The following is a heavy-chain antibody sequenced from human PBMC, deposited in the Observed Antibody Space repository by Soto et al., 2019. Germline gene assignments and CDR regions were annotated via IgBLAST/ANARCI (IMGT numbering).Heavy chain of an antibody. Sequence: EVQLVESGGGLVQPGGSLRLSCSASGFTFSSYAMHWVRQAPGKGLEYVSAISSNGGSTYYADSVKGRFTISRDNSKNTLYLQMSSLRAEDTAVYYCVKEGSSSWYVGWFDPWGQGTLVTVSS. CDR3: VKEGSSSWYVGWFDP. V-gene: IGHV3-64D*06. CDR1: GFTFSSYA. D-gene: IGHD6-13*01. CDR2: ISSNGGST. J-gene: IGHJ5*02.